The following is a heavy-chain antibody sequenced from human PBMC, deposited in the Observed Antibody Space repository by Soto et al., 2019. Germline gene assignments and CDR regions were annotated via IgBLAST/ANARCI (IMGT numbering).Heavy chain of an antibody. CDR3: ARAGSIAAADDAFDI. D-gene: IGHD6-13*01. CDR1: GYSFNSYW. Sequence: GESLKISCKGSGYSFNSYWIGWVRQMPGKGLEWMGIIYPGDSDTRYSQSFQGQVTISADKSISTTYLQWSSLKASDTAMYYGARAGSIAAADDAFDIWGQGTMVTVSS. CDR2: IYPGDSDT. J-gene: IGHJ3*02. V-gene: IGHV5-51*01.